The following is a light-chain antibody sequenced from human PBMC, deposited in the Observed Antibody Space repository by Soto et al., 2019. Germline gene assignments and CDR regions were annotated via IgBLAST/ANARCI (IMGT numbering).Light chain of an antibody. J-gene: IGKJ1*01. CDR2: WAS. Sequence: DIVMTQSPDSLAVSLGERATINCKSSQRVLYSSNNKNYLAWYQQKPGQPPKLLIYWASTRESGVPDRFSGSGSGTDFTLTSSSLQAEDVAVYYCQQYYSSWTFGQGTKVEIK. CDR1: QRVLYSSNNKNY. CDR3: QQYYSSWT. V-gene: IGKV4-1*01.